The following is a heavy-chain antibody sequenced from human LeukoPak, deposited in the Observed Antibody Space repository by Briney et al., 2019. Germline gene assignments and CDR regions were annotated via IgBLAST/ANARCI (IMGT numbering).Heavy chain of an antibody. CDR3: AKWDTYYDSSGYYFY. J-gene: IGHJ4*02. D-gene: IGHD3-22*01. CDR1: GFTFSSYS. V-gene: IGHV3-23*01. CDR2: ISGSGGST. Sequence: QAGGSLRLSCAASGFTFSSYSMNWVRQAPGKGLEWVSAISGSGGSTYYAVSVKGRFTISRDNSKNTLYLQMNSLRAEDTAVYYCAKWDTYYDSSGYYFYWGQGTLVTVSS.